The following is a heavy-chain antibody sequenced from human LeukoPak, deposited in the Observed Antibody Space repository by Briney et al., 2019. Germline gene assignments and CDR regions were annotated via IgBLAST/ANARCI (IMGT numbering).Heavy chain of an antibody. CDR2: IKQDGSEK. J-gene: IGHJ1*01. CDR3: AKDDDWGRYKH. D-gene: IGHD3-16*01. V-gene: IGHV3-7*03. Sequence: GGPLRLSCAASGFTFSTYWMTWVRQAPGKGLEWVANIKQDGSEKYYEDSMKGRSTISRDNAKSSLYLQMKSLRAEDTAVYYCAKDDDWGRYKHWGQGTLVTVSS. CDR1: GFTFSTYW.